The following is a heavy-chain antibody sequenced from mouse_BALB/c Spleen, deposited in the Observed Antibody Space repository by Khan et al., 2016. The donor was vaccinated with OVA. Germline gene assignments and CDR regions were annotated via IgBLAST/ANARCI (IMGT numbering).Heavy chain of an antibody. CDR2: IYPGSNNT. CDR1: GYTFTDYN. CDR3: ASELGGWFPY. Sequence: QVQLQQSGAELVRPGASVKLSCKASGYTFTDYNIYWVKQRTGQGLEWIAAIYPGSNNTYYPEKFKGKATLSADKSSSTGYMQLSSLTSEDSAVYFCASELGGWFPYWGQGTLVTVSA. V-gene: IGHV1-76*01. J-gene: IGHJ3*01.